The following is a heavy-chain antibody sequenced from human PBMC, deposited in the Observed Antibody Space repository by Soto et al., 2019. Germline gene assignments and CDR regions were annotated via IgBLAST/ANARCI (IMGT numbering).Heavy chain of an antibody. CDR3: ARAGLDYYDTERLYFDR. V-gene: IGHV3-21*01. CDR1: GFNFITYS. Sequence: EVQLVESGGGPVRPGGSLKLSCAASGFNFITYSLSWVRQAPGKGLEWVASISSSAVYIDYADSVKGRFTISRDNANNSPNLQMNSLRAEDTATYHCARAGLDYYDTERLYFDRWGQGTLVTVSS. J-gene: IGHJ4*02. D-gene: IGHD3-22*01. CDR2: ISSSAVYI.